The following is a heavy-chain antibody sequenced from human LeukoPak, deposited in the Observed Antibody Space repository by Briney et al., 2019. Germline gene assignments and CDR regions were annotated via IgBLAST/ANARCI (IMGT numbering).Heavy chain of an antibody. J-gene: IGHJ4*02. CDR1: GFTFSSDA. D-gene: IGHD6-19*01. Sequence: GGSLRLSCAASGFTFSSDAMSWVRQAPGKGLEWVSAISGSGGSTYYADSVKGRFTISRDNAKNSLYLQMNSLRAEDTAVYYCARDTVAAFHYFDYWGQGTLVTVSS. CDR3: ARDTVAAFHYFDY. V-gene: IGHV3-23*01. CDR2: ISGSGGST.